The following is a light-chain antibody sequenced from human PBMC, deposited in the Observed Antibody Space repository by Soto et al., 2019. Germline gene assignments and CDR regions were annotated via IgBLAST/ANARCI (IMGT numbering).Light chain of an antibody. Sequence: QSVLTQPRSVSGSPGQSVTISCTGTSSDFGGYNYVSWCQHHPGKAPKLMIYDVSERPSGVPDRFSGSKSGNTASLTISGLQAEDEDDYYCCSYAGTFYVFGTGTKVTVL. CDR1: SSDFGGYNY. CDR2: DVS. CDR3: CSYAGTFYV. V-gene: IGLV2-11*01. J-gene: IGLJ1*01.